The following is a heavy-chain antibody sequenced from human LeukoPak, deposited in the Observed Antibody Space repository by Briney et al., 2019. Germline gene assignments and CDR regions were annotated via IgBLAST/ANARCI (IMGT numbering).Heavy chain of an antibody. CDR2: ISGNGGST. CDR1: GFTFSNYA. Sequence: GGSLRLSCAASGFTFSNYAMSWVRQAPGKGLEWVSTISGNGGSTYYADSVKGRFTTSTDNSKNTVYLQLNSLRAEDTAVYYCAKRIAATSFDYWGQGTLVTVSS. J-gene: IGHJ4*02. V-gene: IGHV3-23*01. CDR3: AKRIAATSFDY. D-gene: IGHD6-13*01.